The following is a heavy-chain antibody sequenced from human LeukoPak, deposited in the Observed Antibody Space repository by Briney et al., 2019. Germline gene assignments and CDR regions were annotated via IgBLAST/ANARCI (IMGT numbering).Heavy chain of an antibody. CDR2: IYYSGST. CDR3: ARGRYYDSSGLDAFDI. V-gene: IGHV4-39*07. CDR1: GGSISSSSYY. D-gene: IGHD3-22*01. J-gene: IGHJ3*02. Sequence: SETLSLTCTVSGGSISSSSYYWGWIRQPPGKGLGWIGSIYYSGSTYYNPSLKSRVTISVDTSKNQFSLKLSSVTAADTAVYYCARGRYYDSSGLDAFDIWGQGTMVTVSS.